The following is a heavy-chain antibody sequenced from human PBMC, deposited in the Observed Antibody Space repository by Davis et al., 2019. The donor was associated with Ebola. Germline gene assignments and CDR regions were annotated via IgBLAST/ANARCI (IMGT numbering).Heavy chain of an antibody. CDR2: IFSSGTT. D-gene: IGHD3-22*01. CDR1: GDSLASGPYS. Sequence: MPSETLSLTCGVSGDSLASGPYSWSWLRHPPGKRLEWIGYIFSSGTTHYNPSLERRVAISIHTSNKQFSLDLMSVTAADTAVYYCVRIRGYDYDWGEARYYFDSWGQGILVTVSS. CDR3: VRIRGYDYDWGEARYYFDS. V-gene: IGHV4-30-4*07. J-gene: IGHJ4*02.